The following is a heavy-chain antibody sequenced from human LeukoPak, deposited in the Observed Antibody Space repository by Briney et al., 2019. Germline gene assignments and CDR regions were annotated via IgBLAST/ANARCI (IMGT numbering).Heavy chain of an antibody. V-gene: IGHV3-23*01. Sequence: GGSLRLSCAASGFTFSSYDMSWVRQAPGKGLEWVSAISGSGGSTYYADSVKGGFTISRDNSQNTLYLQMNSLRAEDSAVYYCAKVGSGWYSGAFDYWGQGTLLTVSS. CDR1: GFTFSSYD. D-gene: IGHD6-19*01. J-gene: IGHJ4*02. CDR2: ISGSGGST. CDR3: AKVGSGWYSGAFDY.